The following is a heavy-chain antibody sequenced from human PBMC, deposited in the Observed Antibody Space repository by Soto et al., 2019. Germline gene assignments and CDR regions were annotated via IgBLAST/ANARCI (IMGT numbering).Heavy chain of an antibody. Sequence: VQLVESGGDLVQPGGSLRLSCAASGFTFSSYEMNWVRQAPGKGLEWVSYISSTGTSMDYADSVKGRFTISRDNAKNSLSLQLNSLRDEDTAVYYCARETHFFDYWGQGTLVSVSA. V-gene: IGHV3-48*03. CDR1: GFTFSSYE. CDR3: ARETHFFDY. J-gene: IGHJ4*02. CDR2: ISSTGTSM.